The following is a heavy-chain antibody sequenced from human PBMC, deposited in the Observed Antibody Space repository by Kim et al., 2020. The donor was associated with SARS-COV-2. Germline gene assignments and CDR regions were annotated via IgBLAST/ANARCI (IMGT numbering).Heavy chain of an antibody. CDR2: ISSNGGST. V-gene: IGHV3-64D*09. CDR3: VNHGKEYSSNGAGGRFDL. J-gene: IGHJ2*01. D-gene: IGHD6-6*01. Sequence: GGSLRLSCSASGFTFSSYAMHWVRQAPGKGLEYVSAISSNGGSTYYADSVKGRFTISRDNSKNTLYLQMSSLRAEDTAVYYCVNHGKEYSSNGAGGRFDLWGRGTLVTVSS. CDR1: GFTFSSYA.